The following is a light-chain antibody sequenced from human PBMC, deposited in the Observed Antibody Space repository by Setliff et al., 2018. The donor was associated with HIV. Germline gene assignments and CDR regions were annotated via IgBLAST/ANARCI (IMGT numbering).Light chain of an antibody. Sequence: QSALTQPASVSVSPGQSITIPCTGTSSDIGSYNLVSWYQQHPGQAPKLVIYEVIRRPSGVPDRFSGSKSGNTASLTIAGLQAEDEADYYCCSYAGSHTYIFGSGTKVTVL. V-gene: IGLV2-23*02. J-gene: IGLJ1*01. CDR1: SSDIGSYNL. CDR3: CSYAGSHTYI. CDR2: EVI.